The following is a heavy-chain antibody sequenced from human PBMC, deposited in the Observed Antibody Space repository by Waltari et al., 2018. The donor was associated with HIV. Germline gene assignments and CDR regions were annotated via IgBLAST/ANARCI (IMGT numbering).Heavy chain of an antibody. CDR1: GGTFRSYA. CDR3: ARVRDDSGSFWNY. D-gene: IGHD1-26*01. J-gene: IGHJ4*02. V-gene: IGHV1-69*01. CDR2: IIPIFGTA. Sequence: VQLAQSGAEVKQPASSVKVSCQASGGTFRSYAISWVRQAPGQGLEWMGGIIPIFGTANYAQKFQGRVTITADESTSTAYMELSSLRSEDTAVYYCARVRDDSGSFWNYWGQGTLVTVSS.